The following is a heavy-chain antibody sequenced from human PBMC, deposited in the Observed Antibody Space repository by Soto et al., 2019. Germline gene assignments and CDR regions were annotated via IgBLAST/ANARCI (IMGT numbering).Heavy chain of an antibody. CDR3: ARDSKYSGYDSDFDY. J-gene: IGHJ4*02. CDR2: ISSSGSTI. V-gene: IGHV3-11*01. Sequence: PGGSLRLSCAASGFTFSDYYMSWIRQAPGKGLEWVSYISSSGSTIYYADSVKGRFTISRDNAKNSLYLQMNSLRAEDTAVYYCARDSKYSGYDSDFDYWGQGTLVTVSS. CDR1: GFTFSDYY. D-gene: IGHD5-12*01.